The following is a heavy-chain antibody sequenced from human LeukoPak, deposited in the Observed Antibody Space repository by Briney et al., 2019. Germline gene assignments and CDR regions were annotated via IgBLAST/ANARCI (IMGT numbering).Heavy chain of an antibody. CDR2: IYTSGST. Sequence: SQTLSLTCTVSGGCISSGNYYWTWIRQPAGKRLERIGQIYTSGSTNYNPSLKSRVIISIDTSKNQFSLKLNSVTAADTAVYYCAREIRRGQGGLSTIILDDAFDIWGQGTMVTVSS. J-gene: IGHJ3*02. CDR1: GGCISSGNYY. CDR3: AREIRRGQGGLSTIILDDAFDI. V-gene: IGHV4-61*09. D-gene: IGHD4/OR15-4a*01.